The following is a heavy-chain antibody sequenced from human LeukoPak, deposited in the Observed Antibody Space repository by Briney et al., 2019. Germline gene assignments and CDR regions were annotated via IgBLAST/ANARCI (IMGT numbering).Heavy chain of an antibody. D-gene: IGHD4-23*01. CDR2: IHWNGANT. CDR1: GFSFEDFG. Sequence: PGGSLRLSCAVSGFSFEDFGMNWVRQRPGKGLEWVSSIHWNGANTHYADSVKGRFTISKDNAKKSLYLQMNSLRAEDTAVYYCAREVTPYYWGQGTLVTVSS. V-gene: IGHV3-20*04. CDR3: AREVTPYY. J-gene: IGHJ4*02.